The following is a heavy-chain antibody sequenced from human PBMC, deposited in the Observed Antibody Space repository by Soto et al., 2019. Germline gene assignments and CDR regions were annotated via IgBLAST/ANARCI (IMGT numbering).Heavy chain of an antibody. V-gene: IGHV4-38-2*01. CDR3: AREARTLEWYLDL. CDR1: GYSINNDCY. J-gene: IGHJ2*01. Sequence: PSETLSLTCAVSGYSINNDCYWGWIRQPPGRGLEYIGSIYRSGSTYYSPSLKSRVTISLDTSKNQFSLHLNSVTAAGTAVYYCAREARTLEWYLDLWGRGTLVTVSS. CDR2: IYRSGST. D-gene: IGHD6-6*01.